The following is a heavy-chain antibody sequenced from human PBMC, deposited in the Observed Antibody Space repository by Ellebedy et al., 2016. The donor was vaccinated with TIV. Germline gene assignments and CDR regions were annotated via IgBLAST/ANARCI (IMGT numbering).Heavy chain of an antibody. V-gene: IGHV1-18*01. CDR1: GYCLPTYG. Sequence: ASVKVSXXASGYCLPTYGLSWARQAPAQGLEWMGSISAHPRDTKIAQKWQGRVTMFTDTSTSTAYMELRGLRYDDTAVYFCARDQEDVEWLLSEPGIKLVKSAYFDYWGQGTLVTVSS. CDR2: ISAHPRDT. D-gene: IGHD3-9*01. J-gene: IGHJ4*02. CDR3: ARDQEDVEWLLSEPGIKLVKSAYFDY.